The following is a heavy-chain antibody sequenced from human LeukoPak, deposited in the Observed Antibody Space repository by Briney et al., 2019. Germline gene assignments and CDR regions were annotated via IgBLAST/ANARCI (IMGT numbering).Heavy chain of an antibody. J-gene: IGHJ6*03. CDR3: AKDLPAGTTYYYYYMDV. D-gene: IGHD1-1*01. Sequence: GGTLRLSCAASGFTFSSSAMSWVRQAPGKGLEWVSSISGSGDSTYYADSVKGRFTISRDNSKNTLYLQMNSLRAEDTAVYYCAKDLPAGTTYYYYYMDVWGKGTTVTVSS. CDR2: ISGSGDST. V-gene: IGHV3-23*01. CDR1: GFTFSSSA.